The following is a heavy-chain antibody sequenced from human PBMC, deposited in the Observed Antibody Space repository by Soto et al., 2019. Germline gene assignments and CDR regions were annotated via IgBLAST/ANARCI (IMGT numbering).Heavy chain of an antibody. CDR1: GGTFSSYA. D-gene: IGHD2-15*01. CDR3: ARDSAGEDIVVVVAAEWGMDV. J-gene: IGHJ6*02. V-gene: IGHV1-69*13. Sequence: SVKVSCKASGGTFSSYAISWVRQAPGQGLEWMGGIIPIFGTANYAQKFQGRVTITADESTSTAYMELSSLRSEDTAVYYCARDSAGEDIVVVVAAEWGMDVWGQGTTVTVSS. CDR2: IIPIFGTA.